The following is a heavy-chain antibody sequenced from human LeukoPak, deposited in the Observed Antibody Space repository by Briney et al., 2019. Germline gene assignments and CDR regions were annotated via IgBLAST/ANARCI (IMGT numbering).Heavy chain of an antibody. V-gene: IGHV4-34*01. CDR3: ARGGDLEDY. CDR2: INHSGST. CDR1: GGSFSGYY. D-gene: IGHD3-10*01. J-gene: IGHJ4*02. Sequence: KTSETLSLTCAVYGGSFSGYYWSWIRQPPGKGLEWIGEINHSGSTNYNPSLKSRVTISVDTSKNQFSLKLSSVTAADTAVYYCARGGDLEDYWGQGTLVTVSS.